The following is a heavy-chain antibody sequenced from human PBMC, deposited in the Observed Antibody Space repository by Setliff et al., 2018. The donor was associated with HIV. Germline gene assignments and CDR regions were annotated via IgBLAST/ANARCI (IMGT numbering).Heavy chain of an antibody. CDR2: LYFGGST. Sequence: SETLSLTCTVSGDSISSRYWSWIRQPPGKGLEWIGTLYFGGSTSYNSSLKGRVTISAATSKNVFSLNMTSVTAADTAVYYCARPVSKNFYGLDVWGLGTTVTVSS. J-gene: IGHJ6*02. CDR3: ARPVSKNFYGLDV. CDR1: GDSISSRY. V-gene: IGHV4-59*11.